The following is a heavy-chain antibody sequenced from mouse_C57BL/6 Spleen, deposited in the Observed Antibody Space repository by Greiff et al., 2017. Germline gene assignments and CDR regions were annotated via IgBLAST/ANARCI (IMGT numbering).Heavy chain of an antibody. J-gene: IGHJ4*01. V-gene: IGHV1-15*01. CDR1: GYTFTDYE. CDR2: IDPETGGT. Sequence: QVQLQQSGAELVRPGASVTLSCKASGYTFTDYEMHWVKQTPVHGLEWIGAIDPETGGTAYNQKFKGKAILTADKSSSTAYMELRSLTSEDSAFYYCTRWLLYAMDYWGQGTSVTVSS. CDR3: TRWLLYAMDY. D-gene: IGHD2-3*01.